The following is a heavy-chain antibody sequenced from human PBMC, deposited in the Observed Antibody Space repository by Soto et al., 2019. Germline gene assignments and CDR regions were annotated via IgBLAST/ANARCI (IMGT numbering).Heavy chain of an antibody. CDR2: ISGSGGST. Sequence: PGGSLRLSCAASGFTFSSYAMSWVRRAPGKGLEWVSAISGSGGSTYYADSVKGRFTISRDNSKNTLYLQMNSLRAEDTAVYYCAKGSGYDSSGYHWGQGTLVTVSS. V-gene: IGHV3-23*01. CDR1: GFTFSSYA. J-gene: IGHJ5*02. CDR3: AKGSGYDSSGYH. D-gene: IGHD3-22*01.